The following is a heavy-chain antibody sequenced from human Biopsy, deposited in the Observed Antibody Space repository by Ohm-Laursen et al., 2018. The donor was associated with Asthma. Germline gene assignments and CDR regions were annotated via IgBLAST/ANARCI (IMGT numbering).Heavy chain of an antibody. J-gene: IGHJ4*02. V-gene: IGHV3-30*03. CDR3: ARQVKSTVFGVSYRKFDF. D-gene: IGHD3-3*01. CDR2: ISNDGANK. CDR1: VLTFSSYG. Sequence: SLRLSCTASVLTFSSYGMVWVRLAPGKGLEWVALISNDGANKFYADSVQGRFTISRDNSKNTLYLQMHSLKIEDTAVYFCARQVKSTVFGVSYRKFDFCGQGTLGAVSS.